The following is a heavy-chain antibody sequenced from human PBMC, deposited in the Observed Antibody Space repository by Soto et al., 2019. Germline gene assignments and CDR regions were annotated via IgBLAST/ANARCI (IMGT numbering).Heavy chain of an antibody. V-gene: IGHV1-69*04. J-gene: IGHJ4*02. D-gene: IGHD6-13*01. Sequence: SVKVSCKASGGTFSSYTISWVRQAPGQGLEWMGRIIPILGIANYAQKFQGRVTITADKSTSTAYMELSSLRSEDTAVYYCARDSSSSGFDYWGQGTMVTVSS. CDR2: IIPILGIA. CDR1: GGTFSSYT. CDR3: ARDSSSSGFDY.